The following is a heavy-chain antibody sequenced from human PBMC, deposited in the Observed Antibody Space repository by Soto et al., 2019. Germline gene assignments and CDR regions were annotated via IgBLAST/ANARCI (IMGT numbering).Heavy chain of an antibody. CDR3: VRGGYMHACDI. J-gene: IGHJ3*02. CDR2: MNNDGSYI. CDR1: GFTFSSYW. V-gene: IGHV3-74*03. D-gene: IGHD6-13*01. Sequence: EVQLVESGGGLVQPGGSLRLSCAASGFTFSSYWMYWVRQPPGKGLDWVSHMNNDGSYIMYAESVKGRFTLSRDNAKNTLYLQTNILRGEDTAVYYCVRGGYMHACDIWGQGTMVTVSS.